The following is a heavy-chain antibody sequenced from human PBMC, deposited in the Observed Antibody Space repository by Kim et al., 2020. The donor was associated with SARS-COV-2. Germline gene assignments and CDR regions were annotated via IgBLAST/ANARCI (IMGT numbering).Heavy chain of an antibody. V-gene: IGHV3-53*01. CDR1: GFSVSSNY. Sequence: GGSLRLSCAVSGFSVSSNYMSWVRQAPGKGPEWVSVLYSGGSTYYADSVKGRFTISRDNSKNTLYLQMNNLRAEDTAVFYCARGSGDYNPFDYWGQGTLVTVSS. D-gene: IGHD4-17*01. J-gene: IGHJ4*02. CDR3: ARGSGDYNPFDY. CDR2: LYSGGST.